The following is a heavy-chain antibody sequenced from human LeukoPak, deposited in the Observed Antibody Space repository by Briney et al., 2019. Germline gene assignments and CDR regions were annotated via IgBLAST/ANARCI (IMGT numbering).Heavy chain of an antibody. J-gene: IGHJ5*02. CDR2: IYYSGST. CDR3: ARHLAGTLDP. D-gene: IGHD1-7*01. CDR1: GGSISSSSYY. V-gene: IGHV4-39*01. Sequence: PSETLSLTCTASGGSISSSSYYWGWIRQPPGKGLEWIGSIYYSGSTYYNPSLKSRVTISVDTSKNQFSLKLSSVTAADTAVYYCARHLAGTLDPWGQGTLVTVSS.